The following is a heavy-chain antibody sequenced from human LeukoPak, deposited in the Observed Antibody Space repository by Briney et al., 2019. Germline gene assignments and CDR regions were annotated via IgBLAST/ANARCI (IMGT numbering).Heavy chain of an antibody. Sequence: GGSLRLSCAASGLTFSNAWMSWVRQAPGKGLEWVGRIKSKTDGGTTDYAAPVKGRFTISRDDSKNTLYLQMNSLKTEDTAVYYCTTYSHYYPALDVWGKGTTVTVPS. J-gene: IGHJ6*04. CDR2: IKSKTDGGTT. CDR3: TTYSHYYPALDV. D-gene: IGHD3-10*01. CDR1: GLTFSNAW. V-gene: IGHV3-15*01.